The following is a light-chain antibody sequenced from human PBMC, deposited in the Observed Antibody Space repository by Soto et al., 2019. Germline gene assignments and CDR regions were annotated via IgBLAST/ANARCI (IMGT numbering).Light chain of an antibody. J-gene: IGLJ1*01. CDR1: SSDIGGYNY. Sequence: QSALTQPASVSGSPGQSITISGTGTSSDIGGYNYVSWYQQHPGKAPKLMIYEVSNRPSGVSNRFSGSKSGNTASLTISGLQAEDEADYYCTSYTSSSTNYVFGTGTKLTV. V-gene: IGLV2-14*01. CDR2: EVS. CDR3: TSYTSSSTNYV.